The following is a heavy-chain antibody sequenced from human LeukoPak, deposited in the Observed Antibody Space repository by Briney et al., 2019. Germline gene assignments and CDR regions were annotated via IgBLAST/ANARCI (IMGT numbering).Heavy chain of an antibody. Sequence: SETLSLTCAVYGGSFSGYYWSWIRQPPGKGLEWIGEINHSGSTNYNPSLKSRVTISVDTSKNQFSLKLSSVTAADTAVYYCARRFRYSSSSGEDYWGQGALVTVSS. D-gene: IGHD6-6*01. J-gene: IGHJ4*02. V-gene: IGHV4-34*01. CDR3: ARRFRYSSSSGEDY. CDR1: GGSFSGYY. CDR2: INHSGST.